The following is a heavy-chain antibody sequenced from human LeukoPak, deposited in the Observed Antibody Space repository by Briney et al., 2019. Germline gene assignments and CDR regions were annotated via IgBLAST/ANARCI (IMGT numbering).Heavy chain of an antibody. J-gene: IGHJ5*02. Sequence: PSETLSLTCAVSGGSISSSNWWSWVRQPPGKGLEWIGEIYHSGSTNYNPSLKSRVTISVDKSKNQFSLKLSSVTAADTAVYYCARDTHSYDSSGYYGFDPWGQGTLVTVSS. CDR3: ARDTHSYDSSGYYGFDP. D-gene: IGHD3-22*01. V-gene: IGHV4-4*02. CDR1: GGSISSSNW. CDR2: IYHSGST.